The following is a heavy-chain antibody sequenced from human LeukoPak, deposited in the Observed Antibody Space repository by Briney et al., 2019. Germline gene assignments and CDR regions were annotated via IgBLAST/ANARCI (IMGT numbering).Heavy chain of an antibody. D-gene: IGHD1-14*01. CDR1: GFTVITND. CDR3: ARGVEPLAANTLAY. Sequence: AGGSLRLSCAASGFTVITNDMTWVRQAPGKGLEWVSVLYSDGNTKYADSVQGRFTISRDNSKNTLYLEINSLSPDDTGGYYCARGVEPLAANTLAYWGEGTLVTVSS. V-gene: IGHV3-53*01. CDR2: LYSDGNT. J-gene: IGHJ4*02.